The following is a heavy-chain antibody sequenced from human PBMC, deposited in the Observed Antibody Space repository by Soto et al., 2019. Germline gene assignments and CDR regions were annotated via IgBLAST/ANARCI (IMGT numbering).Heavy chain of an antibody. CDR1: GGSISSSSYY. CDR3: ARVGDQKEVRGVGTKENYYYYMDV. Sequence: PSETLSLTCTVSGGSISSSSYYWGWIRQPPGKGLEWIGSIYYSGSTYYNPSLKSRVTISVGTSKNQFSLKLSSVSAADTAVYYCARVGDQKEVRGVGTKENYYYYMDVWGKGTTVTVSS. CDR2: IYYSGST. V-gene: IGHV4-39*07. D-gene: IGHD3-10*01. J-gene: IGHJ6*03.